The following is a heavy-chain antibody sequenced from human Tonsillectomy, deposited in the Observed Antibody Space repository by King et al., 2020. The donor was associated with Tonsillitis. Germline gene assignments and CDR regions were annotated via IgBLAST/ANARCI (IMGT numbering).Heavy chain of an antibody. Sequence: VQLVESGGGVVQPGRSLRLSCAASGFTFSSYGMHWVRQAPGKGLEWVAVISYDGGNKYYADSVKGRFTISRDNSKNTLYLQMNSLSAEDTAVYYCAKVFGTKGFIVIVPDDYYYRMDVWGQGTTVTVSS. CDR2: ISYDGGNK. V-gene: IGHV3-30*18. CDR3: AKVFGTKGFIVIVPDDYYYRMDV. D-gene: IGHD2-2*01. CDR1: GFTFSSYG. J-gene: IGHJ6*02.